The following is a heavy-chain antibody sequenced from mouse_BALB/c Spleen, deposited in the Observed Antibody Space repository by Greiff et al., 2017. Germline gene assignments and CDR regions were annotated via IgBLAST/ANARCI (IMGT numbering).Heavy chain of an antibody. CDR2: ISSGGST. CDR1: GFTFSSYA. J-gene: IGHJ4*01. V-gene: IGHV5-6-5*01. Sequence: EGKLMESGGGLVKPGGSLKLSCAASGFTFSSYAMSWVRQTPEKRLEWVASISSGGSTYYPDSVKGRFTISRDNARNILYLQMSSLRSEDTAMYYCARERYDAMDYWGQGTSVTVSS. CDR3: ARERYDAMDY.